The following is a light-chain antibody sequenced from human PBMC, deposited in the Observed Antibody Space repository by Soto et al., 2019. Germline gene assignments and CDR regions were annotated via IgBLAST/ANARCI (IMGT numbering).Light chain of an antibody. CDR3: QSYDSGLSGSWV. CDR1: SSNIGAGYD. J-gene: IGLJ3*02. Sequence: QSVLTQPPSVSGAPGQRVTISFTGSSSNIGAGYDVHWYQQLPGAAPKLLISDDNSRPSGVPDRFSGSKSGTSASLAISGLQAEDEADYYCQSYDSGLSGSWVFGGGTKLTVL. CDR2: DDN. V-gene: IGLV1-40*01.